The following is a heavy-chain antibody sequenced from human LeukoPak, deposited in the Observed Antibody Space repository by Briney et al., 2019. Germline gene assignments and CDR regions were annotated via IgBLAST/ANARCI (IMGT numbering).Heavy chain of an antibody. CDR3: AKDLAVAGLYGMDV. D-gene: IGHD6-19*01. Sequence: QAGGSLRLSCAASGFTFSSYAMSWVRQAPGKGLEWVSAISGSGGSTYYADSVKGRFTISRDNSKNTLYLQMNSLRAEDTAVYYCAKDLAVAGLYGMDVWGQGTTVTVSS. J-gene: IGHJ6*02. CDR2: ISGSGGST. V-gene: IGHV3-23*01. CDR1: GFTFSSYA.